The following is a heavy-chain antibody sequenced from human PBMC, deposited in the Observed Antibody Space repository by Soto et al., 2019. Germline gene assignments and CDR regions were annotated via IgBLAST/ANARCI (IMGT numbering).Heavy chain of an antibody. Sequence: EVQLVESGGGLVQPGGSLRLSCVASGFTVSNNYMTWVRQAPGKGLEWVSNMYGGGGTYYTDSVKGRFTISRASSTNTLYLQMDLLRGGDTAVYYFACDPGVNWDWGKGITVTGAS. D-gene: IGHD2-8*01. V-gene: IGHV3-66*01. J-gene: IGHJ6*04. CDR1: GFTVSNNY. CDR2: MYGGGGT. CDR3: ACDPGVNWD.